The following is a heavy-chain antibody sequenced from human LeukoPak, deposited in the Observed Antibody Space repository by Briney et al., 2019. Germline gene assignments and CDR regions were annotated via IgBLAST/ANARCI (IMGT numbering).Heavy chain of an antibody. CDR2: INPNRGGT. CDR3: ATYYLDTSARD. V-gene: IGHV1-2*02. Sequence: VASVKVSCKASGYTFTGYYMFWVRQAPGQGLEWMGWINPNRGGTNYAQKFQGRVTLTRDTSISTAYMELSRLRSDDTAVYYCATYYLDTSARDWGQGTLVTVSS. D-gene: IGHD3-22*01. J-gene: IGHJ4*02. CDR1: GYTFTGYY.